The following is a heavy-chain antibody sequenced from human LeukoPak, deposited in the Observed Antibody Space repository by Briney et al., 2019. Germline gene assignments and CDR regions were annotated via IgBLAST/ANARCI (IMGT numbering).Heavy chain of an antibody. Sequence: GGLRLSCAASGFTFSSYAMSWVRQAPGKGLEWVSAISGSGGSTYYADSVKGRFTISRDNSKNTLYLQVNSLRAEDTAVYYCAKDRIAAVGTPYYYYGMDVWGQGTTVTVSS. J-gene: IGHJ6*02. CDR3: AKDRIAAVGTPYYYYGMDV. CDR1: GFTFSSYA. CDR2: ISGSGGST. D-gene: IGHD6-13*01. V-gene: IGHV3-23*01.